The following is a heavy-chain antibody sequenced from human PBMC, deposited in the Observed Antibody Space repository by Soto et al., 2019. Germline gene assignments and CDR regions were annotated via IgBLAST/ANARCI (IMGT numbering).Heavy chain of an antibody. V-gene: IGHV1-46*01. CDR1: ENAFTTYY. Sequence: AASVKVSCKASENAFTTYYMHWVRQAPGQGLEWMGLIYPSITSTSYAQKFQGRVTMTSDTSTSTVYMELTNLRSEDTAVYYCARVSYSSTWNEIDYWGQGAPVTVSS. CDR3: ARVSYSSTWNEIDY. D-gene: IGHD6-13*01. CDR2: IYPSITST. J-gene: IGHJ4*02.